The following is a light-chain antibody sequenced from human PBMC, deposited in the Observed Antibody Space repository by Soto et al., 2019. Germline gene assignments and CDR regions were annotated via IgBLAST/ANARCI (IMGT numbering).Light chain of an antibody. Sequence: QSVLTQPPSASGSPGQSVAISCTGTSSDVGGYNYVSWYQQHPGKAPKLMIYEVNKRPSGVPDRFSGSKSGNTASLTVSGIQAEDEADYYCSSYAGSSTVFGTGTKVTVL. CDR3: SSYAGSSTV. J-gene: IGLJ1*01. V-gene: IGLV2-8*01. CDR2: EVN. CDR1: SSDVGGYNY.